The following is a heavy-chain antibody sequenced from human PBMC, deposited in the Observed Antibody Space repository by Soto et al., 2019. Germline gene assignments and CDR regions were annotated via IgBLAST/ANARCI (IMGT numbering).Heavy chain of an antibody. V-gene: IGHV3-7*03. D-gene: IGHD3-9*01. Sequence: GGSLRLSCAASGFTFSSYWMSWVRQAPGKGLEWVANIKQDGSEKYYVDSVKGRFTISRDNAKNSLYLQMNSLRAEDTAVYYCAKRRDDILSPGDYWGQGTLVTVSS. J-gene: IGHJ4*02. CDR3: AKRRDDILSPGDY. CDR2: IKQDGSEK. CDR1: GFTFSSYW.